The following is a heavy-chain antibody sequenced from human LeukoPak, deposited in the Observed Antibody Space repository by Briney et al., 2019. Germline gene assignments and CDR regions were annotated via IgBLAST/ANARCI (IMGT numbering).Heavy chain of an antibody. D-gene: IGHD6-13*01. CDR1: GFTFDDYG. V-gene: IGHV3-9*01. CDR2: ISWNSASV. J-gene: IGHJ4*02. CDR3: AKDYGYSSSWYDY. Sequence: GGSLRLSCEASGFTFDDYGMHWVRQAPGKGLEWVSAISWNSASVGYVDSVKGRFTISRDNAKKTLYLQMNSLRPEDTALYYCAKDYGYSSSWYDYWGQGTLVTVSS.